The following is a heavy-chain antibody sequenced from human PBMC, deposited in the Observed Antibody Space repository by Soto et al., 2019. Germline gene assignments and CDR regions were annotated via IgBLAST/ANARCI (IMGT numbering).Heavy chain of an antibody. J-gene: IGHJ4*02. D-gene: IGHD1-26*01. V-gene: IGHV3-23*01. CDR2: LSSTGGST. CDR3: AKDRLRWEVQGADF. Sequence: GGSLRLSCAASGFTFRNYAMYWVRQAPGKGLEWVSTLSSTGGSTYYAGSVQGRFTISRDNSKNTLYLQMNSLRAEDTAVYYCAKDRLRWEVQGADFWGQGTLVTVSS. CDR1: GFTFRNYA.